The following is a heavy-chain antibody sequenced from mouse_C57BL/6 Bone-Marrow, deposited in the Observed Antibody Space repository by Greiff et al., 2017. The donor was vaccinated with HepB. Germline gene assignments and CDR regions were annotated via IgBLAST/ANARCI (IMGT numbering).Heavy chain of an antibody. CDR3: SIPYYSNSLFAY. Sequence: QVQLQQSGAELARPGASVKLSCKASGYTFTSYGISWVKQRTGQGLEWIGEIYPRSGNTYYNEKFKGKATLTADKSSSTAYMELRSLTSEDSAVYFCSIPYYSNSLFAYWGQGTLVTVSA. V-gene: IGHV1-81*01. D-gene: IGHD2-5*01. J-gene: IGHJ3*01. CDR2: IYPRSGNT. CDR1: GYTFTSYG.